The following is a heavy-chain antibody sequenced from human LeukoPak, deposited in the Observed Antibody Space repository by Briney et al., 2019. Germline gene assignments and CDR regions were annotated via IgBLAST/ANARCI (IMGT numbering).Heavy chain of an antibody. CDR2: INTNTGNP. J-gene: IGHJ4*02. V-gene: IGHV7-4-1*01. D-gene: IGHD2-2*01. CDR3: ARAPEYCSSTSCYDGYFDY. Sequence: GASVKVSCKASGYTFTSYAMNWVRQAPGQGLEWMGWINTNTGNPTYAQGFTGRFVFSLDTSVSTAYLQICGLEAEDTAVYYCARAPEYCSSTSCYDGYFDYWGQGTLVTVSS. CDR1: GYTFTSYA.